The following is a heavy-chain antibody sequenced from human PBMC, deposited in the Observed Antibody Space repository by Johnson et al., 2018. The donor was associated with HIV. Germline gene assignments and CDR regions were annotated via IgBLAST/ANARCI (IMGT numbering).Heavy chain of an antibody. D-gene: IGHD3-22*01. CDR1: GFTVSSNY. V-gene: IGHV3-66*04. J-gene: IGHJ3*02. Sequence: EKLVESGGGLVQPGGSLRLSCAASGFTVSSNYMSWVRQAPGKGLEWVSVIYSGGSTYYADSVKGRFTISRDNSKNTLYLQMNSLRAEDTAVYYCAKPVQYYYDSSGYYSDAFDIWGQGTMVTVSS. CDR2: IYSGGST. CDR3: AKPVQYYYDSSGYYSDAFDI.